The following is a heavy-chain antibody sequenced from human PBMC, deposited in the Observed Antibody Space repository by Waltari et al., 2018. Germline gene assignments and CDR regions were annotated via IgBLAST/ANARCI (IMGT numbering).Heavy chain of an antibody. CDR3: AKDSYSKGDY. CDR2: INPDGSVK. CDR1: GVTFSCFW. V-gene: IGHV3-7*03. J-gene: IGHJ4*02. D-gene: IGHD4-4*01. Sequence: EVQLVESGGGLVQPGGSLRLSCAASGVTFSCFWMSWVRQAPGEGLEWLANINPDGSVKNYVDSVKGRFTISRDSAKNSLYLQMNSLRAEDTAVYYCAKDSYSKGDYWGQGTLLTVSS.